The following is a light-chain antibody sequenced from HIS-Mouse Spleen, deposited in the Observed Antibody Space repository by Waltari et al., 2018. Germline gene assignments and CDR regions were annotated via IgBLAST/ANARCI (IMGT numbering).Light chain of an antibody. CDR3: MIWHSSAVV. CDR1: SGINVGTYR. V-gene: IGLV5-45*02. Sequence: QAVLTQPSSLSASPGASASLTCTLRSGINVGTYRIYWYQQKPGSPPQYLLRYKSYSDKQQGSGVPSGFSGSKDASANAGILLISGLQSEDEADYYCMIWHSSAVVFGGGTKLTVL. J-gene: IGLJ2*01. CDR2: YKSYSDK.